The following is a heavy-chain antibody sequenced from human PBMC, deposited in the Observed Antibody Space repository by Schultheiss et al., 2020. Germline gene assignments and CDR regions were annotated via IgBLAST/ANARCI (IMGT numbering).Heavy chain of an antibody. CDR3: ARLFARYYYDSSGWFDP. CDR1: GGSISSYY. CDR2: IYYSGST. D-gene: IGHD3-22*01. J-gene: IGHJ5*02. Sequence: SQTLSLTCTVSGGSISSYYWSWIRQPPGKGLEWIGYIYYSGSTNYNPSLKSRVTISVDTSKNQFSLKLSSVTAADTAVYYCARLFARYYYDSSGWFDPWGQGTLVTVSS. V-gene: IGHV4-59*08.